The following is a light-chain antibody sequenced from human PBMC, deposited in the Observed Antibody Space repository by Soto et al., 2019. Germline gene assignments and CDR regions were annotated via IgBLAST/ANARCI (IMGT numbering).Light chain of an antibody. Sequence: QAVVTQPASVSGSPGQSITISCTGTSSDIGAYNYVSWYQQHSGRAPKLIIYEVTNRPSGLSNRFSASKSGNTASLTIFGLQAEDEADYYCSSYTSSSTWVFGGGTKLTVL. CDR1: SSDIGAYNY. CDR3: SSYTSSSTWV. J-gene: IGLJ3*02. V-gene: IGLV2-14*01. CDR2: EVT.